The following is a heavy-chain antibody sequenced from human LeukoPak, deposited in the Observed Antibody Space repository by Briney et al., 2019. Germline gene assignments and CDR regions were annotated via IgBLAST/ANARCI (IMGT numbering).Heavy chain of an antibody. D-gene: IGHD6-19*01. J-gene: IGHJ3*02. CDR3: ATYSTGFDI. Sequence: SETLSLTCTVSGGSISSSDYYWGWIRQPPGKGLEYIGSIYYSGSTYYNPSFKSRVTISVDTSKNQFSLKLSSVTAADTAVYYCATYSTGFDIWGQGTVVTVSS. CDR1: GGSISSSDYY. V-gene: IGHV4-39*01. CDR2: IYYSGST.